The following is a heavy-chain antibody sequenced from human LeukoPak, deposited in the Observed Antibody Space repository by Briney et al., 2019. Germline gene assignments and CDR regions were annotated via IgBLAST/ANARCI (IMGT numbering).Heavy chain of an antibody. CDR3: ARLPISSYAFDI. J-gene: IGHJ3*02. D-gene: IGHD3-3*01. V-gene: IGHV4-59*12. CDR1: GGSISSYY. CDR2: IYYSGST. Sequence: SETLSLTCTVSGGSISSYYWSWIRQPPGKGLEWIGYIYYSGSTNYNPSLKSRVTISVDTSKNQFSLKLSSVTAADTAVYYCARLPISSYAFDIWGQGTMVTVSS.